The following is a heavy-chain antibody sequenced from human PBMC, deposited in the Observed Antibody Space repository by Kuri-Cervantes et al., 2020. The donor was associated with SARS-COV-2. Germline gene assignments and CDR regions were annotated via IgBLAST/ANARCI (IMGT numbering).Heavy chain of an antibody. J-gene: IGHJ4*02. Sequence: SETLSLTCTVSGGSISGYYWNWIRQPAGKGLEWIGRVHTSGSTNYNPSLKSRVTMSVDTSKNQFSLKLSSVTAADTAVYYCARDPMWSRYHYDSSGSYYFDYWGQGTLVTVSS. CDR3: ARDPMWSRYHYDSSGSYYFDY. CDR2: VHTSGST. D-gene: IGHD3-22*01. V-gene: IGHV4-4*07. CDR1: GGSISGYY.